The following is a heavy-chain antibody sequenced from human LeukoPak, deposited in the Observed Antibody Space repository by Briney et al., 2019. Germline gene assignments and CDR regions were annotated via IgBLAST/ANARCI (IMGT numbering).Heavy chain of an antibody. J-gene: IGHJ4*02. CDR1: GFTFSDYW. CDR2: IKQDGSEK. CDR3: ARRTYYYDSSGSSYYFDY. V-gene: IGHV3-7*01. D-gene: IGHD3-22*01. Sequence: GGSLRLSCETSGFTFSDYWMSWVRQAPGKGLEWVANIKQDGSEKYYVDSVKGRFTISRDNAKNSLYLQMNSLRAEDTAVYYCARRTYYYDSSGSSYYFDYWGQGTLVTVSS.